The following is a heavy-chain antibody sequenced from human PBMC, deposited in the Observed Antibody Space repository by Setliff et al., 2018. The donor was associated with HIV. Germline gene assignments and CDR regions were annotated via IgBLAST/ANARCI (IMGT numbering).Heavy chain of an antibody. CDR1: GGSTSSYY. V-gene: IGHV4-59*01. D-gene: IGHD3-10*01. CDR3: AQYYDSNWFDP. J-gene: IGHJ5*02. CDR2: IYYSGST. Sequence: SETLSLTCTVSGGSTSSYYWSWIRQPPGKGLEWIGYIYYSGSTNYNPSLKSRVTISVDTSKNQFSLKLSSVTAADTAVYYCAQYYDSNWFDPWGQGTLVTVSS.